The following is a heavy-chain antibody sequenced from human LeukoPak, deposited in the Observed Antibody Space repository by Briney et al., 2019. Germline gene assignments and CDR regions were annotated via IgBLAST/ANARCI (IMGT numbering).Heavy chain of an antibody. CDR2: IWSDGNNR. D-gene: IGHD2-8*02. V-gene: IGHV3-30*02. J-gene: IGHJ6*03. CDR3: AKDPGASVSGFHMDV. CDR1: GFTFRNYA. Sequence: SGGSLRLSCAASGFTFRNYAMHWVRQATGKGLEWVSFIWSDGNNRFYADSVKGRFTISRDNSKNMLYLQMDTLRAEDTALYYCAKDPGASVSGFHMDVWGKGTTVIVSS.